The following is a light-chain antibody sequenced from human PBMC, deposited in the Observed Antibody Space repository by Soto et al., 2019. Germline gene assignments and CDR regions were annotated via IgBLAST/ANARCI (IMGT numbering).Light chain of an antibody. Sequence: QSALTQPPSASGSPGQSVTISCTGTSSDVGGYNYVSWYQQHPGKAPKFMIYEVSKRPSGVPDRFSGSKSGNTPSLTVSGLQAEDEADYYCSSYAGSNNVVFGGGTKVTVL. CDR1: SSDVGGYNY. J-gene: IGLJ2*01. CDR3: SSYAGSNNVV. CDR2: EVS. V-gene: IGLV2-8*01.